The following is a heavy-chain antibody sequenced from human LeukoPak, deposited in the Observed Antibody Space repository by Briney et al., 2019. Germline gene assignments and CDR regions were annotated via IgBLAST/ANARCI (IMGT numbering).Heavy chain of an antibody. J-gene: IGHJ6*03. Sequence: ASVKVSCKASGYTFTGYYMHWVRQAPGQGLEWMGWINPNSGGTNYAQKFQGRVTMTRDTSISTAYMELSRLRSDDTAVYYCAREDSPYYHHIDVWGKGTTVTISS. CDR2: INPNSGGT. CDR1: GYTFTGYY. D-gene: IGHD2-15*01. V-gene: IGHV1-2*02. CDR3: AREDSPYYHHIDV.